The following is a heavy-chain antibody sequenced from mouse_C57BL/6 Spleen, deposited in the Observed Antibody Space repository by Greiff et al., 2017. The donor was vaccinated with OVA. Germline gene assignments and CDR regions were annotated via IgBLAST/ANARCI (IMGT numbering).Heavy chain of an antibody. J-gene: IGHJ2*01. V-gene: IGHV1-50*01. CDR1: GYTFTSYW. Sequence: QVQLQQPGAELVKPGASVKLSCKASGYTFTSYWMQRVKQRPGQGLEWIGEIDPSDSYTNYNQKFKGKATLTVDTSSSTAYMQLSSLTSEDSAVYYCARSRDYGSPYFDYWGQGTTLTVSS. CDR2: IDPSDSYT. D-gene: IGHD1-1*01. CDR3: ARSRDYGSPYFDY.